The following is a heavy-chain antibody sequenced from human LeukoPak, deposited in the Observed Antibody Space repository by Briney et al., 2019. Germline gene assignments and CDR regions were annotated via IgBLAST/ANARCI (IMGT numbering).Heavy chain of an antibody. D-gene: IGHD3-10*01. J-gene: IGHJ4*02. Sequence: SVKVSCKASGGTFSSYAISWVRQAPGQGLEWMGGIIPIFGTANYAQKFQGRFTITADGPTSTVYMELSSLRSDDTAVYYCVRVGGDNIRRGELLLRRCYFDTWGQGTLVTVSS. V-gene: IGHV1-69*01. CDR2: IIPIFGTA. CDR3: VRVGGDNIRRGELLLRRCYFDT. CDR1: GGTFSSYA.